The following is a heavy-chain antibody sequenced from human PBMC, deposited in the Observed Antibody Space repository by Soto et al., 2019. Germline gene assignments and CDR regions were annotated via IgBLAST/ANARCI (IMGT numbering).Heavy chain of an antibody. V-gene: IGHV3-21*01. Sequence: GALRLSCAASGFTFNSYSMNWVRQAPGKGLEWVSSMSRSSRYIYYADSVKGRFTISRDNARNSVYLQMNSLRAEDTAVYYCARDGGVAATLANYFDYWGQGTLVTVSS. D-gene: IGHD2-15*01. CDR2: MSRSSRYI. CDR3: ARDGGVAATLANYFDY. J-gene: IGHJ4*02. CDR1: GFTFNSYS.